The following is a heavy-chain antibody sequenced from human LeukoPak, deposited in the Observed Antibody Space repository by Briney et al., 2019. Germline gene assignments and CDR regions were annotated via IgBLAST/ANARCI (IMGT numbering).Heavy chain of an antibody. V-gene: IGHV3-73*01. CDR3: TSPAHDFDLWSGYYSL. Sequence: GGSLKLSCTVSGFIFSDSAIHWVRHAAGKGLEWVGRIRSKAHSGESGYAASAKGRFTISRDDSKDTAYLQMNSLRPEDTALYYCTSPAHDFDLWSGYYSLWGHGTQVTVSS. CDR2: IRSKAHSGES. D-gene: IGHD3-3*01. J-gene: IGHJ4*01. CDR1: GFIFSDSA.